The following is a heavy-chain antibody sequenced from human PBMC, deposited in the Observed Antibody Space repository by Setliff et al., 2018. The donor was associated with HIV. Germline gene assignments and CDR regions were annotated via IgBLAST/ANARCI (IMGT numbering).Heavy chain of an antibody. Sequence: SETLRLSCAASGFTFSDYWMSWVRQAPGEGLEWIGEIHHSGSTNYKPSLRSRVTISVDKSKNQFSLKLSSVTAADTAVYYCASVGSGWSHNWFDPWGQGTLVTVSS. V-gene: IGHV4-34*01. CDR1: GFTFSDYW. CDR2: IHHSGST. CDR3: ASVGSGWSHNWFDP. J-gene: IGHJ5*02. D-gene: IGHD6-19*01.